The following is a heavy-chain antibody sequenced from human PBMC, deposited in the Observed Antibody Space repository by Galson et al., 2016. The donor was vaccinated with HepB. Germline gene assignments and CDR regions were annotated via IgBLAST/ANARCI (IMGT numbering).Heavy chain of an antibody. CDR1: GYIFSSYG. CDR2: ITAYNANT. J-gene: IGHJ4*02. V-gene: IGHV1-18*01. CDR3: AIGVVVLITHESEFDY. Sequence: QSGAEVKKPGASVKVSCKASGYIFSSYGISWVRQAPGQGLECMGWITAYNANTNYARQFQGRVTFTTDTSTNTADMELSSLRSEDTAIYYCAIGVVVLITHESEFDYWGQGTLVTVSS. D-gene: IGHD3-22*01.